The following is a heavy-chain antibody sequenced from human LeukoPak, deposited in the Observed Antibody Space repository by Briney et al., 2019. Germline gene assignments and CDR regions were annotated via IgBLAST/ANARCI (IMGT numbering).Heavy chain of an antibody. CDR1: GFTFSSYA. J-gene: IGHJ4*02. CDR3: AKDRRWLSGIDY. Sequence: GGSRRLSCAASGFTFSSYAMSWVRQAPGKGLEWVSAISGSGGSTYYADSVKGRFTISRDNSKNTLYLQMNSLRAEDTAVYYCAKDRRWLSGIDYWGQGTLVTVSS. CDR2: ISGSGGST. V-gene: IGHV3-23*01. D-gene: IGHD3-10*01.